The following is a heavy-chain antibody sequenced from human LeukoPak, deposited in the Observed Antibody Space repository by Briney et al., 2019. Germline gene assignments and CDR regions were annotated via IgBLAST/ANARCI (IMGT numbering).Heavy chain of an antibody. J-gene: IGHJ4*02. D-gene: IGHD5-24*01. V-gene: IGHV4-59*11. Sequence: SETLSLTCTVSGGSISRHYWSWIRQPPGRGLEWIGYIYHSGSTNYNPSLKSRVTISVDTSKNQFSLKLSSVTAADTAMYYCARGLIEMATIFDYWGQGSLVTVSS. CDR3: ARGLIEMATIFDY. CDR2: IYHSGST. CDR1: GGSISRHY.